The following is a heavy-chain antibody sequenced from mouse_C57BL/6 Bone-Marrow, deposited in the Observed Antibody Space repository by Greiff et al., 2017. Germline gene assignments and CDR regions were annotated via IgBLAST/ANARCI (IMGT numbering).Heavy chain of an antibody. J-gene: IGHJ3*01. V-gene: IGHV1-54*01. Sequence: QVQLQQSGAELVRPGTSVKVSCKASGYAFTNYLIEWVKQRPGQGLEWIGVINPGSGGTNYNEKFKGKATLTADKSSSTAYMQLSSLTSEDSAVYFCAREGTAQAHAWFAYWGQGTLVTVSA. CDR2: INPGSGGT. CDR1: GYAFTNYL. CDR3: AREGTAQAHAWFAY. D-gene: IGHD3-2*02.